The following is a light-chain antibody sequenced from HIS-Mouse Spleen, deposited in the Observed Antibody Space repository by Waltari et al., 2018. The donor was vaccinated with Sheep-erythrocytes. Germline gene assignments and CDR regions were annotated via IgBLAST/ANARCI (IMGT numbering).Light chain of an antibody. CDR1: SSDVVSYNL. CDR2: EGR. J-gene: IGLJ3*02. Sequence: QSALTQPASVSGSPGQSITISCTGTSSDVVSYNLVSWYQHHPGKAPKLMIYEGRKRPSGVSNRFSGSKSGNTASLTISGLQAEDEADYYCCSYAGSSTPWVFGGGTKLTVL. CDR3: CSYAGSSTPWV. V-gene: IGLV2-23*01.